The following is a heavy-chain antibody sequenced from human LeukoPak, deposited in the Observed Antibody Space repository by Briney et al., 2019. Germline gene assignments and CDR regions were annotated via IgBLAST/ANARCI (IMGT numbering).Heavy chain of an antibody. Sequence: SETLSLTCTVSGDSISNYYWSWIRQPPGKGLQWIGYIDDSGNTYYNASLKSQVSISIDTSKNQFSLKLTSVTAADTAVYYCARQTGSGLFILPGGQGTLVTVSS. J-gene: IGHJ4*02. CDR2: IDDSGNT. CDR3: ARQTGSGLFILP. D-gene: IGHD3/OR15-3a*01. V-gene: IGHV4-59*08. CDR1: GDSISNYY.